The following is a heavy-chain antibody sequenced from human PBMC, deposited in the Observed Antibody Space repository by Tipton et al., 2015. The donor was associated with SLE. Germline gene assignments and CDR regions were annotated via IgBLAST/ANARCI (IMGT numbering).Heavy chain of an antibody. CDR3: ARNPAMVRGVIMDYYYYYMDV. V-gene: IGHV1-69*06. Sequence: QLVQSGAEVKKPGSSVKVSCKASGGTFSSYAISWVRQAPGQGLEWMGGIIPIFGTANYAQKLQGRVTITADKSTSTAYMELSSLRSEDTAVYYCARNPAMVRGVIMDYYYYYMDVWGKGTTVTVSS. CDR2: IIPIFGTA. D-gene: IGHD3-10*01. CDR1: GGTFSSYA. J-gene: IGHJ6*03.